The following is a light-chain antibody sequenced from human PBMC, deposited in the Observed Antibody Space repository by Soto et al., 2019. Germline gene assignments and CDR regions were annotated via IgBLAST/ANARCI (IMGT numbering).Light chain of an antibody. Sequence: QSALTQPPSASGSPGQSVAISCTGTSSDFGGYNYVSWYQQHPGKAPKLMIYEVNKRPSGVPDRFSGSKSGNTASLTVSGLQADDEADYYCSSYAGSSNVFGTGTKVTVL. CDR2: EVN. CDR3: SSYAGSSNV. V-gene: IGLV2-8*01. J-gene: IGLJ1*01. CDR1: SSDFGGYNY.